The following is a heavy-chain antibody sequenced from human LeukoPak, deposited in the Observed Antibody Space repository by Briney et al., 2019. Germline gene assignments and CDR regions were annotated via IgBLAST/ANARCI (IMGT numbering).Heavy chain of an antibody. D-gene: IGHD3-22*01. V-gene: IGHV4-4*02. CDR3: ARDGCDRAGSRTYYFDY. CDR2: IYHSGST. Sequence: SETLSLTCAVSGGSISSSNWWSWVRQPPGKGLEWIGEIYHSGSTNYNPSLKSRVTISVDKSKNQFSLKLSSVTAADTAVYYCARDGCDRAGSRTYYFDYWGQGTLVTVSS. J-gene: IGHJ4*02. CDR1: GGSISSSNW.